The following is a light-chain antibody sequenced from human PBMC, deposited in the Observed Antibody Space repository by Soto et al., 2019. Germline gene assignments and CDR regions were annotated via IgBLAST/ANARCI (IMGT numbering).Light chain of an antibody. J-gene: IGKJ1*01. CDR2: GAS. V-gene: IGKV1-5*03. CDR1: QNIRGW. CDR3: QQYLSTRT. Sequence: DLQMTQSPSTLSASVGDRVTITCRASQNIRGWLAWYQQKPGKAPNLLIYGASILESGVPSKFSGSGSGTEFTLTISSLQPDDLGTYYCQQYLSTRTFGQGTRVEVK.